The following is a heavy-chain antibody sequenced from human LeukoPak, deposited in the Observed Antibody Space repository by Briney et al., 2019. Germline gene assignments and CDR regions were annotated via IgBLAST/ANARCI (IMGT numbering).Heavy chain of an antibody. CDR2: ISYDGSYI. Sequence: GGSLRLSCAASGFTFNTYAMHWVRQTPGKGLEWVAIISYDGSYISYADSLRGRFTISRDNSKNTLYLQMNSLRAEDTAVYYCAKDRDAFDIWGQGTMVTVSS. CDR1: GFTFNTYA. CDR3: AKDRDAFDI. J-gene: IGHJ3*02. V-gene: IGHV3-30*18.